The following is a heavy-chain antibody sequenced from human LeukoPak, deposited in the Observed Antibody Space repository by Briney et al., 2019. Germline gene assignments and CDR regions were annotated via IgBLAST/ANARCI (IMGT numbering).Heavy chain of an antibody. Sequence: GGSLRLSCAASGFTFTRHAMSWVRQAPGKGLEWVSGISASGGVTYYAGSVKGRFTISRDNSKNTLYLQMNSLRAEDTAVYYCAKALYSGSYYDAFDIWGQGTMVTVSS. CDR3: AKALYSGSYYDAFDI. CDR1: GFTFTRHA. CDR2: ISASGGVT. J-gene: IGHJ3*02. V-gene: IGHV3-23*01. D-gene: IGHD1-26*01.